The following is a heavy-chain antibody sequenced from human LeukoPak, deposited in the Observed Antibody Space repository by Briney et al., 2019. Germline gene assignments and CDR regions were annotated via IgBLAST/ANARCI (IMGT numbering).Heavy chain of an antibody. Sequence: SETLSLTCAVYGGSFSGYYWSWIRQPPGKGLEWIGEINHSGSTNYNPSLKSRVTISVDTSKNQFSLKLSSVTAADTAVYYCARVGSARGWYFDLWGRGTLVTVSS. CDR1: GGSFSGYY. CDR3: ARVGSARGWYFDL. V-gene: IGHV4-34*01. J-gene: IGHJ2*01. CDR2: INHSGST. D-gene: IGHD2-15*01.